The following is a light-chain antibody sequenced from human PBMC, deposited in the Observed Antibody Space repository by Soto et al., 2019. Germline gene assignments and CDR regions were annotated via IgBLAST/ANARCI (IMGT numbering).Light chain of an antibody. Sequence: SALTQPASVSGSPGQSITTSCTGTSSDVGGYNYVSWYQQHPGKAPKLIIYDVNNRPSGVSNRFSGSKSGNTASLTISGLQAEDEADYYCGSYTRGNTVVFGGGTQLTVL. CDR3: GSYTRGNTVV. J-gene: IGLJ2*01. CDR2: DVN. V-gene: IGLV2-14*01. CDR1: SSDVGGYNY.